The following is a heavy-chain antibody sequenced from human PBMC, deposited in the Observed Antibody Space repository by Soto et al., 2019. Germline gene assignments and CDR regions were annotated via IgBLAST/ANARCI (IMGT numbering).Heavy chain of an antibody. V-gene: IGHV4-31*03. D-gene: IGHD3-3*01. CDR2: IYYSGLT. J-gene: IGHJ4*02. Sequence: SETLSLTCSVSGDSISTEGYYWSWIRQHPGKGLEWIGYIYYSGLTSYNPSLKSRVTISRATSKNQFSLKLSSVTAADTAVYYCARGRSFWSGYRDGPFDYWGQGTLVTVSS. CDR1: GDSISTEGYY. CDR3: ARGRSFWSGYRDGPFDY.